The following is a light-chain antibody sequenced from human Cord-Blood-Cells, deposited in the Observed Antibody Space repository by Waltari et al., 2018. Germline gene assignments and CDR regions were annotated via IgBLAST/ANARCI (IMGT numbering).Light chain of an antibody. Sequence: IVMTQSPAPLPLSPGERATPPCRASQSVSSNLTWYQQKPGQAPRLLIYGASTRATGIPARFSGSGSGTEFTLTISSLQSEDFAVYYCQQYNSWPITFGQGTRLEIK. CDR1: QSVSSN. J-gene: IGKJ5*01. CDR3: QQYNSWPIT. V-gene: IGKV3-15*01. CDR2: GAS.